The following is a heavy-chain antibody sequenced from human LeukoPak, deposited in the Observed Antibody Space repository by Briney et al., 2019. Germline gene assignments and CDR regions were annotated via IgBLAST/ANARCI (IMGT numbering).Heavy chain of an antibody. J-gene: IGHJ6*04. Sequence: SETLSLTCAVSGGSISSSNWWSWVRQPPGKGLEWIGEIYHSGSTSYNPSLKSRVTISVDKSKNQFSLKLSSVTAADTAVYYCARATELVGYYGMDVWGKGTTVTVSS. CDR2: IYHSGST. D-gene: IGHD6-13*01. CDR3: ARATELVGYYGMDV. CDR1: GGSISSSNW. V-gene: IGHV4-4*02.